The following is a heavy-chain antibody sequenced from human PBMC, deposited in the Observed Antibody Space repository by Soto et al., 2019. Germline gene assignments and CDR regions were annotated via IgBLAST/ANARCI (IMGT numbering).Heavy chain of an antibody. CDR2: ISGSGGST. CDR1: GFTFSSYA. Sequence: PGGSLRLSCAASGFTFSSYAMSWVRQAPGKGLEWVSAISGSGGSTYYADSVKGRFTISRDNSKNTLYLQMNSLRAEDTAVYYCAKVDGWYYYGSGSYYNPPVSYYYGMDVWGQGTTVTVSS. V-gene: IGHV3-23*01. CDR3: AKVDGWYYYGSGSYYNPPVSYYYGMDV. D-gene: IGHD3-10*01. J-gene: IGHJ6*02.